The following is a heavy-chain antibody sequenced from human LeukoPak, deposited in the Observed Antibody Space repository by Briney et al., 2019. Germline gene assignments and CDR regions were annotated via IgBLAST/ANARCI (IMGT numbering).Heavy chain of an antibody. CDR2: ISSSSSYI. CDR1: GFTFSSYS. Sequence: GGSLRLSCAASGFTFSSYSMNWVRQAPGKGLEWVSSISSSSSYIYYADSVKGRFTISRDNAKNSLYLQMNSLRAEDTAVYYCARGPPFEGVGAFDIWGQGTMVTVSS. V-gene: IGHV3-21*01. J-gene: IGHJ3*02. CDR3: ARGPPFEGVGAFDI. D-gene: IGHD1-26*01.